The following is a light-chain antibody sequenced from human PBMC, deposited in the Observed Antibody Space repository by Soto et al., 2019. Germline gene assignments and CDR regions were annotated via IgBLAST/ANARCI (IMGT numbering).Light chain of an antibody. CDR1: QSVSSTY. Sequence: EIVWTQSPGTLSLSPGERDTLSCRASQSVSSTYLAWYQQRPGQAPRLLIYGASGRATGIPDRFSGSGSGTDFTLTISRLEPEDFAVYYCQQYGSSPPVTFGQGTRLAIK. J-gene: IGKJ5*01. CDR2: GAS. CDR3: QQYGSSPPVT. V-gene: IGKV3-20*01.